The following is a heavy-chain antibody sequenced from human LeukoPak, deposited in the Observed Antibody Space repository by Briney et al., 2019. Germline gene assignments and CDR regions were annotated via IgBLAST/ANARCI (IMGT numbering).Heavy chain of an antibody. CDR1: GGSISSGGYS. Sequence: SETLSLTCAVSGGSISSGGYSWSWIRQPPGKGLEWIGYIYYSGSTYYNPSLKSRVTISVDTSKNQFSLKLSSVTAADTAVYYCARNQPPPPGAFDIWGQGTMVTVSS. CDR3: ARNQPPPPGAFDI. CDR2: IYYSGST. D-gene: IGHD1-14*01. V-gene: IGHV4-31*11. J-gene: IGHJ3*02.